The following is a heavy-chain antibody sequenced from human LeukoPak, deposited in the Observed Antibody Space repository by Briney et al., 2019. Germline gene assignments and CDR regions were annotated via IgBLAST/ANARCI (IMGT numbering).Heavy chain of an antibody. J-gene: IGHJ5*02. CDR1: GDTFRYHA. Sequence: SVKVSCKASGDTFRYHALSWVRQAPGQGLEWMGGVIPIFATTNYAQKFQGRVTITTDESTSTAYMELSSLRYEDTAVYYCARSPYSYDFYWLDPWGQGTLVTVSS. V-gene: IGHV1-69*05. CDR3: ARSPYSYDFYWLDP. CDR2: VIPIFATT. D-gene: IGHD5-18*01.